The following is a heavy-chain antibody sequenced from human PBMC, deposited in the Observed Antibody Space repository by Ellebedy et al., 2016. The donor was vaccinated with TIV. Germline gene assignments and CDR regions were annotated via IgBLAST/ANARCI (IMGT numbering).Heavy chain of an antibody. J-gene: IGHJ6*02. V-gene: IGHV1-18*01. CDR3: GLSVTMKVVNYYYGMDV. Sequence: ASVKVSCXASGYTFTTSGITWVRQAPGQGLEWMGWISTNSAKTIYAQNLQGRVTITADEFTSTAYLEVSSLKSEDTAVYYCGLSVTMKVVNYYYGMDVWGQGTTVTVSS. CDR1: GYTFTTSG. CDR2: ISTNSAKT. D-gene: IGHD3-22*01.